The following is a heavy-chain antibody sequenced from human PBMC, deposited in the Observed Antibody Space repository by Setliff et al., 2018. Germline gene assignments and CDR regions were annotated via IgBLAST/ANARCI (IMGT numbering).Heavy chain of an antibody. CDR1: GGSITSHY. CDR3: ARVRDYEIDY. J-gene: IGHJ4*02. V-gene: IGHV4-59*11. Sequence: KTSETLSLTCTVSGGSITSHYWSWIRQPPGKGLEWIGYIYYSGSTYYSPSLKSRVTISVDTSKNQFSLKLSSVTAADTAVYYCARVRDYEIDYWGQGTLVTVSS. D-gene: IGHD3-16*01. CDR2: IYYSGST.